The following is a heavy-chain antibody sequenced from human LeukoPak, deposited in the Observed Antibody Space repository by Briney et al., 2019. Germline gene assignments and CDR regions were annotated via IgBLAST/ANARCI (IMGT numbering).Heavy chain of an antibody. CDR1: GFTFSSYA. D-gene: IGHD6-19*01. CDR3: AKDQGYSSGWYTKSFDY. J-gene: IGHJ4*02. Sequence: GGSLRLSCAASGFTFSSYAMSWVRQAPGKGLEWVSAISGSGGSTYYADSVKGRFTISRDNSKNTLYLQMNSLRAEDPAVYYCAKDQGYSSGWYTKSFDYWGQGTLVTVSS. V-gene: IGHV3-23*01. CDR2: ISGSGGST.